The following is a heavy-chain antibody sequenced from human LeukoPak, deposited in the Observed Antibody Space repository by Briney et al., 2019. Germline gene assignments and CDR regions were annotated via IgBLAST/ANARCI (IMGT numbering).Heavy chain of an antibody. CDR1: GGSISSSSYY. V-gene: IGHV4-39*07. J-gene: IGHJ6*03. CDR3: ARLFLGISYYYYMDV. D-gene: IGHD7-27*01. CDR2: INHSGST. Sequence: SETLSLTCTVSGGSISSSSYYWGWIRQPPGKGLEWIGEINHSGSTNYNPSLKSRVTISVDTSKNQFSLKLSSVTAADTAVYYCARLFLGISYYYYMDVWGKGTTVTVSS.